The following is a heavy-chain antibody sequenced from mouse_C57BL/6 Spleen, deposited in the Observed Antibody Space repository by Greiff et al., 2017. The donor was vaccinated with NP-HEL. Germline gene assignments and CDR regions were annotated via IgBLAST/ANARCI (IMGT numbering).Heavy chain of an antibody. D-gene: IGHD2-1*01. CDR1: GYTFTSYW. CDR2: IDPNSGGT. Sequence: AQLQQPGAELVKPGASVKLSCKASGYTFTSYWMHWVKQRPGRGLEWIGRIDPNSGGTKYNEKFKSKATLTVDKPSSTAYMQLSSLTSEDSAVYYCAIYHGNPEGYFDVWGTGTTVTVSS. V-gene: IGHV1-72*01. CDR3: AIYHGNPEGYFDV. J-gene: IGHJ1*03.